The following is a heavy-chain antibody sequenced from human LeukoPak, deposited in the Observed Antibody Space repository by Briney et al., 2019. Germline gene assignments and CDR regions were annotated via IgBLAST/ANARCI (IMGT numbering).Heavy chain of an antibody. Sequence: GASVKVSRKASGYTFTSYYMHWVRQAPGQGLEWMGIINPSGGSTSYAQKLQGRVTMTRDTSTSTVYMELSSLRSEDTAVYYCARDLGGAAGPFDYWGQGTLVTVSS. CDR2: INPSGGST. V-gene: IGHV1-46*01. CDR3: ARDLGGAAGPFDY. J-gene: IGHJ4*02. D-gene: IGHD6-13*01. CDR1: GYTFTSYY.